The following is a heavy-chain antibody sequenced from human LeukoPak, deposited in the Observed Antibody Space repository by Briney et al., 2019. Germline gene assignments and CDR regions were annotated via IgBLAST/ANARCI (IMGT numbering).Heavy chain of an antibody. Sequence: SETLSLTCTVSGYSISSGYYWGWIRQPPGKGLEWIGEINHSGSTNYNPSLKSRVTISVDTSKNQFSLKLSSVTAADTAVYYCARHYRPSHMVRGVRASPGGFDPWGQGTLVTVSS. CDR2: INHSGST. CDR1: GYSISSGYY. V-gene: IGHV4-38-2*02. CDR3: ARHYRPSHMVRGVRASPGGFDP. D-gene: IGHD3-10*01. J-gene: IGHJ5*02.